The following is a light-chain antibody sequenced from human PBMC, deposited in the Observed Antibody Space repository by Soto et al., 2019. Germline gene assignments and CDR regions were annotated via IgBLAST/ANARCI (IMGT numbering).Light chain of an antibody. J-gene: IGKJ1*01. Sequence: DVQITQSPSTLSASVGDRGIITCRASESISNWLAWYQQKPGKAPNLLIYKASSLKSGVPLRFSGSGSGTEFTLTINSLQPDDFATYYCQQYDTYWTFGQGTKVDIK. CDR2: KAS. CDR3: QQYDTYWT. CDR1: ESISNW. V-gene: IGKV1-5*03.